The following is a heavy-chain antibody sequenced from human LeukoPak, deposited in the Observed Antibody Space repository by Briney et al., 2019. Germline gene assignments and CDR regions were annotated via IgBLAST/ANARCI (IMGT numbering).Heavy chain of an antibody. CDR3: ARGVEYGPPPGPYYYYYYMDV. V-gene: IGHV1-69*05. D-gene: IGHD3-10*01. J-gene: IGHJ6*03. CDR2: IIPIFGTA. CDR1: GGTFSSYA. Sequence: SVKVSCKASGGTFSSYAISWVRQAPGQGLEWMGGIIPIFGTANYAQKFQGRVTITTDESTSTAYMELGSLRSEDTAVYYCARGVEYGPPPGPYYYYYYMDVWGKGTTVTVSS.